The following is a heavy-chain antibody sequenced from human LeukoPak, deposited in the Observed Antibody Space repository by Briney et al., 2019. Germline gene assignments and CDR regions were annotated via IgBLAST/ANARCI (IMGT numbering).Heavy chain of an antibody. CDR3: ARDGGSSWYFDY. D-gene: IGHD6-13*01. CDR2: ISSSGSST. V-gene: IGHV3-11*04. CDR1: GFTFSDYY. Sequence: NTGGSLRLSCAASGFTFSDYYMSWIRQAPGKGLEWVSYISSSGSSTYYSDSVRGRFTISRDNAKNSLHLQMNSLRAEDTAVYYCARDGGSSWYFDYWGQGTLATVSS. J-gene: IGHJ4*02.